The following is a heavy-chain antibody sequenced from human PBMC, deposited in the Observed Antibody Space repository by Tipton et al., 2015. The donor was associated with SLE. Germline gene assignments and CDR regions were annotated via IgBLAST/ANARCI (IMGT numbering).Heavy chain of an antibody. J-gene: IGHJ6*02. CDR3: ARRGVVVGNYYYYYYGMDV. CDR2: ISNGGGT. CDR1: GGSISSNY. Sequence: TLSLTCSVSGGSISSNYWIWIRQPPGKGLEWIGYISNGGGTNYNPSLKSRVTISADTSKNRFSLKLSSVTAADTAVYFCARRGVVVGNYYYYYYGMDVWGQGTTVTVPS. V-gene: IGHV4-59*01. D-gene: IGHD2-15*01.